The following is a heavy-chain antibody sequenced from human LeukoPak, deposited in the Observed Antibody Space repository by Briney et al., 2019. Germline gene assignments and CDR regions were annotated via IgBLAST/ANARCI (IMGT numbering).Heavy chain of an antibody. D-gene: IGHD6-13*01. CDR1: GFTFSSYG. CDR2: MWYDGSNK. V-gene: IGHV3-33*06. Sequence: GGSLRLSCAASGFTFSSYGMHWVRQAPGKGLEWVAVMWYDGSNKYYADSVKGRFTISRDSSKNTLYLQMNSLRAEDTAVYYCAKDLGYSSSWYLLDYWGQGTLVTVSS. CDR3: AKDLGYSSSWYLLDY. J-gene: IGHJ4*02.